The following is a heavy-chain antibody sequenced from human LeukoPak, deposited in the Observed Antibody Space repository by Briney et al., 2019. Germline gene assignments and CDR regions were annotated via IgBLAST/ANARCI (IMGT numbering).Heavy chain of an antibody. CDR2: IIPIFGTA. J-gene: IGHJ5*02. Sequence: SVKVPCTASGGTFSSYGVSWVRQAPGQGLEWMGGIIPIFGTANYAQKFQGRVTITADESTSTAYMELSSLRSEDTAVYYCASDSGNYWSGYYAFDPWGQGTLVTVSS. CDR3: ASDSGNYWSGYYAFDP. V-gene: IGHV1-69*13. D-gene: IGHD3-3*01. CDR1: GGTFSSYG.